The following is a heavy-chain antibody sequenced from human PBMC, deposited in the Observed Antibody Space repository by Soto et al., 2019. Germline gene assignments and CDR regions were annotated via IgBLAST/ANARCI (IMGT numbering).Heavy chain of an antibody. D-gene: IGHD2-15*01. J-gene: IGHJ6*02. CDR3: AKALVKWCYYYYYGMDV. Sequence: QVQLVESGGGVVQPGRSLRLSCAASGFTFSSYGMHWVRQAPGKGLEWVAVISYDGSNKYYADSVKGRFTISRDNSKNTLYLQMNSLRAEDTAVYYCAKALVKWCYYYYYGMDVWGQGTTVTVSS. CDR2: ISYDGSNK. V-gene: IGHV3-30*18. CDR1: GFTFSSYG.